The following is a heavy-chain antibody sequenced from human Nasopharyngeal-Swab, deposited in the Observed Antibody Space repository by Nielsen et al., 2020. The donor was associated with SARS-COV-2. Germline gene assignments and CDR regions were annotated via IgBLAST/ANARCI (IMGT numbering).Heavy chain of an antibody. Sequence: WIRQPPGKGLEWVAVISYDGSNKYYADSVKGRFTISRDNSKNTLYLQMNSLRAEDTAVYYCAGDGFQLWFGELGSGDAFDIWGQGTMVTVSS. V-gene: IGHV3-30-3*01. J-gene: IGHJ3*02. D-gene: IGHD3-10*01. CDR2: ISYDGSNK. CDR3: AGDGFQLWFGELGSGDAFDI.